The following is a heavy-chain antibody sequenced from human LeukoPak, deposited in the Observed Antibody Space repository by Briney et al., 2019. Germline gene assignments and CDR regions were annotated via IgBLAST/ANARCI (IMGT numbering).Heavy chain of an antibody. Sequence: SETLSLTCTVSGGSIRSYYWTWIRQPAGKGLEWIGRMYISGISNYNPSLKSRLTMSVDTSKNQFSLKLSSVTAADTAVYYCARGRVSSSTWYSTYYYYFYMDVWGKGTTVTVSS. CDR3: ARGRVSSSTWYSTYYYYFYMDV. V-gene: IGHV4-4*07. CDR1: GGSIRSYY. CDR2: MYISGIS. J-gene: IGHJ6*03. D-gene: IGHD1-1*01.